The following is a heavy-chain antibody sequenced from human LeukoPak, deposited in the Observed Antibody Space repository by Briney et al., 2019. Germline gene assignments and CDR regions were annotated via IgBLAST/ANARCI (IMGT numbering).Heavy chain of an antibody. CDR1: GFPVSSNY. CDR3: ARAPDGYEAFDI. Sequence: PGGSLRLSCAASGFPVSSNYMSWVRQAPGKGLEWVSVIYSGGRTYYADSVKGRFTTSRDNSKNTLYLQMNSLRAEDTAVYYCARAPDGYEAFDIWGQGTMVTVSS. J-gene: IGHJ3*02. CDR2: IYSGGRT. D-gene: IGHD3-22*01. V-gene: IGHV3-66*01.